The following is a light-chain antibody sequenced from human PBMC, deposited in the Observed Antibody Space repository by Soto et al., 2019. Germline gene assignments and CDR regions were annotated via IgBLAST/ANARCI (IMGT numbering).Light chain of an antibody. Sequence: QSVLTQPRSVSGSPGQSVTISCTGTSSDVGGYNYVSWYQQHPGKAPKLMIYDVSKRPSGVPDRFSGSKSGNTASLTIPGLQAEDEADYYCCSYAGSYTFLLVFGTGTKVTVL. CDR3: CSYAGSYTFLLV. V-gene: IGLV2-11*01. J-gene: IGLJ1*01. CDR2: DVS. CDR1: SSDVGGYNY.